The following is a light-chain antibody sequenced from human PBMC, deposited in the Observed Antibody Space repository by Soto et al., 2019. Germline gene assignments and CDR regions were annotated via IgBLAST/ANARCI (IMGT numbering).Light chain of an antibody. V-gene: IGKV3D-20*02. Sequence: VVLTQSPGTLSLSPGEKDTISCRASQTVRNNYLAWYQQKPGQAPRLLIYDASSRATGIPDRFSGGGSGTDFTLTISRLEPEDFAVYYCQKRSNWPQTFGQGTKV. CDR1: QTVRNNY. J-gene: IGKJ1*01. CDR3: QKRSNWPQT. CDR2: DAS.